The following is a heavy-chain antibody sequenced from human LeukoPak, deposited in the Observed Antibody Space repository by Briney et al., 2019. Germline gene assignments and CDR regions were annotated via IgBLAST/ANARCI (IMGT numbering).Heavy chain of an antibody. Sequence: SETLSLTCAVYGGSFSGYYWSWIRQPPGKGLEWIGEINHSGSTNYNPSLKSRVTISVDTSKNQFSLKLSSVTAADTTVYYCARVPSLYYYYYMDVWGKGTTVTVSS. J-gene: IGHJ6*03. CDR1: GGSFSGYY. CDR3: ARVPSLYYYYYMDV. V-gene: IGHV4-34*01. D-gene: IGHD5-24*01. CDR2: INHSGST.